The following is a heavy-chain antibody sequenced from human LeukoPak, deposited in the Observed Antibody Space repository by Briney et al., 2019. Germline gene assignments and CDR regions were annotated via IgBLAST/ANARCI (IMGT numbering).Heavy chain of an antibody. CDR2: ISGSGGST. CDR1: GFTFSSNG. V-gene: IGHV3-23*01. Sequence: GGSLRLSCAASGFTFSSNGMNWVRQAPGQGLEWVSAISGSGGSTYYADSVKGRFTISRDNSKNTLYLQMNSLRAEDTAVYYCAKPAGSGYSFDYWGQGTLVTVSS. J-gene: IGHJ4*02. CDR3: AKPAGSGYSFDY. D-gene: IGHD3-3*01.